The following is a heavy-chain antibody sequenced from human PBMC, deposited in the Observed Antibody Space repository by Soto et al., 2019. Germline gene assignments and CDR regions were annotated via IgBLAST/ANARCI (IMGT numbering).Heavy chain of an antibody. CDR2: IKPSGDSP. D-gene: IGHD3-10*01. Sequence: QVQLVQSGAEVTKPGASVKLSCKASGSTFTTHYLHWVRQAPGQGLEWMGLIKPSGDSPVYPEKFQGRVTMTRDTSTTPVYMDLSSLRSEDTAVYYCVRECTTMVRGVIRRLYYFDYWGQGTLVTVSS. V-gene: IGHV1-46*03. J-gene: IGHJ4*02. CDR3: VRECTTMVRGVIRRLYYFDY. CDR1: GSTFTTHY.